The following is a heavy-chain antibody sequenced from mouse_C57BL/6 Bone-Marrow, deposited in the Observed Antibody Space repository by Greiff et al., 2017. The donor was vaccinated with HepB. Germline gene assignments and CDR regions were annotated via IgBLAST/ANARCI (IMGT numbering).Heavy chain of an antibody. J-gene: IGHJ3*01. D-gene: IGHD2-1*01. Sequence: EVQLQESGGGLVKPGGSLKLSCAASGFTFSSYAMSWVRQTPEKRLEWVATISDGCSYTYYPDNVKGRFTISRDNAKNNLYLQMSHLKSEDTAMYYCARGRCGNCPALFAYWGQGTLVTVSA. V-gene: IGHV5-4*01. CDR1: GFTFSSYA. CDR2: ISDGCSYT. CDR3: ARGRCGNCPALFAY.